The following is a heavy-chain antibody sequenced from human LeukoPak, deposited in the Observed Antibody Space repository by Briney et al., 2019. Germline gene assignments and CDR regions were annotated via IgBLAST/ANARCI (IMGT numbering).Heavy chain of an antibody. Sequence: GASVKVSCKASGYTFTSYGISWVRQAPGQGLEWMGWISAYNGNTNYAQKLQGRVTMTTDTSTSTAYMELSSLRSEDTAVYYCATDFNPFGGQWLAVDAFDIWGQGTMVTVSS. D-gene: IGHD6-19*01. CDR3: ATDFNPFGGQWLAVDAFDI. J-gene: IGHJ3*02. CDR1: GYTFTSYG. CDR2: ISAYNGNT. V-gene: IGHV1-18*01.